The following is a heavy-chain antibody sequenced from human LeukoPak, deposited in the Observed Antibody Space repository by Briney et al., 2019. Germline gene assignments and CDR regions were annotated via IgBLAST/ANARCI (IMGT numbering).Heavy chain of an antibody. CDR1: GGSISSSSYY. V-gene: IGHV4-39*07. D-gene: IGHD3-10*01. J-gene: IGHJ4*02. CDR3: ARGSKGDRYKVRGVIIGSH. Sequence: SETLSLTCTVSGGSISSSSYYWGWIRQPPGKGLEWIGSMYSSGSTYYNPSLKSRVTISVDTSKNQFSLKLSSVTAADTAVYYCARGSKGDRYKVRGVIIGSHWGQGTLVTVSS. CDR2: MYSSGST.